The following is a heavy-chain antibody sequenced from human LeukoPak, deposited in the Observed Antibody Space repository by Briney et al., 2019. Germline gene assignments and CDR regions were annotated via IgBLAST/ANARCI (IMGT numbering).Heavy chain of an antibody. CDR1: GGSISSGSYY. CDR3: ARDSGYQLLYCWFDP. D-gene: IGHD2-2*02. CDR2: IYTSGST. V-gene: IGHV4-61*02. Sequence: SSQTLSLTCTVSGGSISSGSYYWSWIRQPAGKGLEWIGRIYTSGSTNYNPSLKSRVTISVDTSKNQFSLKLSSVTAADTAVYYCARDSGYQLLYCWFDPWGQGTLVTVSS. J-gene: IGHJ5*02.